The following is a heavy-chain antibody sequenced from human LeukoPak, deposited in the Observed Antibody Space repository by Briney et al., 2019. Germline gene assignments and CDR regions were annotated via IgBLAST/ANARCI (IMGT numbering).Heavy chain of an antibody. CDR2: INPSGGST. D-gene: IGHD6-6*01. V-gene: IGHV1-46*01. Sequence: ASVKVSCKASGYTFTSYSLHWVRQAPGQGLEWMGEINPSGGSTTYAQKFQGRVTMTSDMSTSTVDMELSSLRSEDTAVYFCARDRGLAARYDSWGQGTLVTVSS. CDR3: ARDRGLAARYDS. J-gene: IGHJ4*02. CDR1: GYTFTSYS.